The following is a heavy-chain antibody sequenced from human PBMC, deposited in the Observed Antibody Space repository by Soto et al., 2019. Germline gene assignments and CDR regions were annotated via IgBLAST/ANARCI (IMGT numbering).Heavy chain of an antibody. V-gene: IGHV4-31*02. CDR3: ASTYYTGSSGPFDY. CDR2: IYYSGTT. CDR1: GDSISSGGYY. Sequence: QVQLQESGPGLVKPSQTLSLICTVSGDSISSGGYYWSWIRQHPEKGLEWIGYIYYSGTTYYNPSLESRVSISADTSENQYSLKVNSVTVEDTAVYYCASTYYTGSSGPFDYWGQGTLVTVSS. J-gene: IGHJ4*02. D-gene: IGHD3-22*01.